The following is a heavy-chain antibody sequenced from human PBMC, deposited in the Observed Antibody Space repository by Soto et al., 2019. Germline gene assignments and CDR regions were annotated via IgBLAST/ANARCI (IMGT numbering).Heavy chain of an antibody. Sequence: GESLKISCKGSGYSFTSYWIGCVRQIPGKGLEWMVIIYPGDSDTRYSPSFQGQVTISADKSISTAYLQWSSLKASDTAMYYCARHSSNRVYYYCYGMEIWGQGTTVTVSS. V-gene: IGHV5-51*01. CDR3: ARHSSNRVYYYCYGMEI. CDR1: GYSFTSYW. J-gene: IGHJ6*01. D-gene: IGHD2-2*01. CDR2: IYPGDSDT.